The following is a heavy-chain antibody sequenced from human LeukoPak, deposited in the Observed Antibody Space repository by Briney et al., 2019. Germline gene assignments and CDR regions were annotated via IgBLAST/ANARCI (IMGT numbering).Heavy chain of an antibody. Sequence: PGGSLRLSCAASGFTFSSYWMSWVRQAPGKGLEWVANIKQDGSEKYYVDSVKGRFTISRDNAKNSLYLQMNSLRAEDTAVYYCARPVGSSWYPYYFDYWGQGTLVTVSS. CDR3: ARPVGSSWYPYYFDY. CDR2: IKQDGSEK. V-gene: IGHV3-7*01. J-gene: IGHJ4*02. CDR1: GFTFSSYW. D-gene: IGHD6-13*01.